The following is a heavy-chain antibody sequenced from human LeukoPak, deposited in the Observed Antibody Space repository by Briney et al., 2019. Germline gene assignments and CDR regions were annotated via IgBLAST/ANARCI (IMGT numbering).Heavy chain of an antibody. CDR3: ARPTSIIPAPNVYYYYYAMDV. CDR2: INPSGGTT. J-gene: IGHJ6*02. D-gene: IGHD6-6*01. CDR1: GYTFTNYY. V-gene: IGHV1-46*01. Sequence: ASVKVSCKASGYTFTNYYMHWVRQAPGQGLEWMGIINPSGGTTTYAHKFQDRVTMTRDTSTSTVYMVVSSLRPEDTAVYYCARPTSIIPAPNVYYYYYAMDVWGQGTTVTVSS.